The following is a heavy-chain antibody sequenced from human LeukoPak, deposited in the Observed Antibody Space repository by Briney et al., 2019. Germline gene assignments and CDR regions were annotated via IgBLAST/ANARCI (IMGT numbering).Heavy chain of an antibody. D-gene: IGHD3-3*02. J-gene: IGHJ3*02. CDR2: ISYDGSNK. CDR1: GFTFSSYG. V-gene: IGHV3-30*03. CDR3: ARRGWAPFSDAFDI. Sequence: GRSLRLSCAASGFTFSSYGMHWVRQAPGKGLEWVAVISYDGSNKYYADSVKGRFTISRDNSKNTLYLQMNSLRAEDTAVYYCARRGWAPFSDAFDIWGQGTMVTVSS.